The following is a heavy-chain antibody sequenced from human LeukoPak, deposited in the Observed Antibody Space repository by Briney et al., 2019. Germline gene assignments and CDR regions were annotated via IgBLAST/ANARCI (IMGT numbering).Heavy chain of an antibody. V-gene: IGHV3-30*02. D-gene: IGHD3-16*01. CDR1: GFTFSTFG. J-gene: IGHJ4*02. Sequence: GGSLRLSCAASGFTFSTFGMPWVRQAPGKGLEWVAFIRYDGSPTYYADSVKGRFTISRDNSKNTLYLQMNSLRAEDTAVYYCAKDWGMHPYFDYWGQGTLVTVSS. CDR3: AKDWGMHPYFDY. CDR2: IRYDGSPT.